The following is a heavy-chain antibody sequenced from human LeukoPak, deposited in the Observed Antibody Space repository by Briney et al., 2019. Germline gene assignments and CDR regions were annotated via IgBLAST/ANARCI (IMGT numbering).Heavy chain of an antibody. CDR2: LNPNSGAT. Sequence: GASVKVSCKASGYTFTAYCLHWVRQAPGQGLEWMGWLNPNSGATNYARKFQGRVTMTRDTSINTAHMDLKSLTSDDTAVYFCVRGFGIVARFDPWGQGTLVTVSS. D-gene: IGHD3-3*01. V-gene: IGHV1-2*02. J-gene: IGHJ5*02. CDR3: VRGFGIVARFDP. CDR1: GYTFTAYC.